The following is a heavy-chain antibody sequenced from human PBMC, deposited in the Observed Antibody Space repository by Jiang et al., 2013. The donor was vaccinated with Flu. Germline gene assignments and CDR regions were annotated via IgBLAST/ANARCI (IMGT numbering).Heavy chain of an antibody. CDR3: ARAAKDHYYFYMDV. CDR1: GYTFTDFY. V-gene: IGHV1-2*02. CDR2: INPNSGGT. J-gene: IGHJ6*03. Sequence: SGAEVKKPGSSVKVSCKASGYTFTDFYIHWVRQAPGQGLEWMGWINPNSGGTNYAQSFQGRVTMTADTSITTAYMELGRLRSDDTAVYYCARAAKDHYYFYMDVWGEGTTVTVSS.